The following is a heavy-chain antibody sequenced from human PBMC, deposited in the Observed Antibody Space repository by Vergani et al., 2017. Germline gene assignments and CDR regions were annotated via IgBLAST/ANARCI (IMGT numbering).Heavy chain of an antibody. CDR1: GGTFSSYA. V-gene: IGHV1-69*19. CDR2: IIPFFGTA. J-gene: IGHJ4*02. CDR3: ASVGFYDYVXGRSRLRGGYCFDY. Sequence: QVQLVQSGAEVKKPGSSVKVSCKASGGTFSSYAISWVRQAPGQGLEWMGGIIPFFGTANYAQKFQGRVTNTADECTSTAYMEVSSLRSEDTAVYYCASVGFYDYVXGRSRLRGGYCFDYWGQGTLVTVSS. D-gene: IGHD3-16*02.